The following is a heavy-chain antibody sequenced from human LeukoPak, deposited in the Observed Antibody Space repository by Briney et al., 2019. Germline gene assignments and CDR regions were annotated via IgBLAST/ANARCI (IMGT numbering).Heavy chain of an antibody. CDR2: TYYRSKWYN. CDR3: ARGHGAVTARVFDY. CDR1: GDSVSSNSAA. V-gene: IGHV6-1*01. D-gene: IGHD2-21*02. Sequence: SQTLSLTCAIPGDSVSSNSAAWNWIRQSPSRGLEWLGRTYYRSKWYNDYAVSVKSRITINPDTSKNQFSLQLNSVTPEDTAVYYCARGHGAVTARVFDYWGQGTLVTVSS. J-gene: IGHJ4*02.